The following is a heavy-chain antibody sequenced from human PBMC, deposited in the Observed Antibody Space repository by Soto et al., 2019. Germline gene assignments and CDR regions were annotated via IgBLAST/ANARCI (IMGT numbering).Heavy chain of an antibody. V-gene: IGHV3-21*04. Sequence: GGSLRLSGSASGFTFSGYGMNWVRQAPGKGLEWVSSISSSSSYIYYADSVKGRFTISRDNAKNSLYLQMNSLRAEDTAVYYCTRDSEAGTKGRWFDPWGQGTLVTVSS. CDR3: TRDSEAGTKGRWFDP. D-gene: IGHD6-19*01. CDR1: GFTFSGYG. J-gene: IGHJ5*02. CDR2: ISSSSSYI.